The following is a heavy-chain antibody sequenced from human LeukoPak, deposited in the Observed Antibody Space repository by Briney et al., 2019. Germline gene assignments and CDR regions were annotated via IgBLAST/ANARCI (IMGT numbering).Heavy chain of an antibody. CDR1: GFGFDSFE. Sequence: GGSLRLSSAASGFGFDSFEMHWVRQAPGKGLEWISFTSSSGSIIYYADSVKGRVTISRDNAKNSLFLQMHSLRAEDTAVYYCARGYTYAHDYWGQGTLVTVSS. V-gene: IGHV3-48*03. J-gene: IGHJ4*02. CDR3: ARGYTYAHDY. D-gene: IGHD5-18*01. CDR2: TSSSGSII.